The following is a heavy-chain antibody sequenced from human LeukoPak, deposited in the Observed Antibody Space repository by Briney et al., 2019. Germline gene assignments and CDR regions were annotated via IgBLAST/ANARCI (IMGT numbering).Heavy chain of an antibody. CDR1: GFTFSSYW. V-gene: IGHV3-7*01. CDR2: IKQDGSEK. J-gene: IGHJ5*02. D-gene: IGHD2-2*02. Sequence: GSLRLSCAASGFTFSSYWMSWVRQAPGKGLEWVANIKQDGSEKYYVDSVKGRFTISRDNAKNSLYLQMNSLRAEDTAVYYCARDQDCSSTSCYIGWFDPWGQGTLVTVSS. CDR3: ARDQDCSSTSCYIGWFDP.